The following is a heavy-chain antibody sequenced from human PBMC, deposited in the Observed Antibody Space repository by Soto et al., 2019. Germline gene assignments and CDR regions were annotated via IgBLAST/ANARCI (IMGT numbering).Heavy chain of an antibody. D-gene: IGHD4-17*01. CDR2: IYPGDSDT. J-gene: IGHJ4*02. CDR1: GYSFTSYW. V-gene: IGHV5-51*01. CDR3: ARHEYGENPRFDY. Sequence: PGESLKISCKGSGYSFTSYWIGWVRQMPGKGLEWMGIIYPGDSDTRYSPSFQGQVTNSADKTISTAYLQWSSLKASDTAMYYCARHEYGENPRFDYWGQGTLVTVSS.